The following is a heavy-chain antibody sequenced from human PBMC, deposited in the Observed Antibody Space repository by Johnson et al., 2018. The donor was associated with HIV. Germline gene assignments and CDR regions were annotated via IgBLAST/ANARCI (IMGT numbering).Heavy chain of an antibody. J-gene: IGHJ3*02. CDR3: ARELYDILTGSPGALDI. CDR2: LRYDGSNN. V-gene: IGHV3-30*02. Sequence: QVHLVESGGGVVQPGGSLRLSCAASGFTFSSYGMHWVRQAPGQGLEWVAFLRYDGSNNYYVDSVKGRFTIPSDNAKNSLYLQMNSLRAEDTAVYSCARELYDILTGSPGALDIWGQGTMVTVSS. D-gene: IGHD3-9*01. CDR1: GFTFSSYG.